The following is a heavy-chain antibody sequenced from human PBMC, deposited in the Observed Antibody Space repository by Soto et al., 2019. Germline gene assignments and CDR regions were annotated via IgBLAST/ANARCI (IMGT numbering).Heavy chain of an antibody. CDR2: ISGSASNI. J-gene: IGHJ4*02. Sequence: LRLSCAASGFTFSSYSMSWVRQAPGKGLEWVSSISGSASNIHYADSVKGRFTISRDTAENSLYLQLNSLRAEDTALYYCARDGHCISSSCFFLPDYWGQGTLVTVSS. CDR1: GFTFSSYS. D-gene: IGHD2-2*01. V-gene: IGHV3-21*01. CDR3: ARDGHCISSSCFFLPDY.